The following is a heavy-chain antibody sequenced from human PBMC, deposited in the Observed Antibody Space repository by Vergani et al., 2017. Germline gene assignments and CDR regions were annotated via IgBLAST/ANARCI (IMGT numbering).Heavy chain of an antibody. CDR2: IRYEGSNK. CDR3: AKDSQYSYYDFWSGTPGDY. V-gene: IGHV3-30*02. D-gene: IGHD3-3*01. Sequence: VQLVESGGGLVQPGGSLRLSCAASGFTFSSYGMPWVRQAPGKGLEWVAFIRYEGSNKYYADAVKGRCTISRDNSKNTLYLQMNSLRAEDTAVYYCAKDSQYSYYDFWSGTPGDYWGQGTLVTVSS. CDR1: GFTFSSYG. J-gene: IGHJ4*02.